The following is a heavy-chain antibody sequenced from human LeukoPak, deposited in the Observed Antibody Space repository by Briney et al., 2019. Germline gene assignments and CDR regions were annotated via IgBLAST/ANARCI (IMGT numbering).Heavy chain of an antibody. CDR1: GGSISSYY. V-gene: IGHV4-4*07. CDR2: IYTSGST. J-gene: IGHJ4*02. D-gene: IGHD6-19*01. CDR3: ARSYTWGSGWLTYFHY. Sequence: SETLSLTCTVSGGSISSYYWSWIRRPAGKGLEWIGRIYTSGSTNYNPSLKSRVTMSVDTFKNQFSLKLSSVTAADTAVYYCARSYTWGSGWLTYFHYWGQGTLVTVSS.